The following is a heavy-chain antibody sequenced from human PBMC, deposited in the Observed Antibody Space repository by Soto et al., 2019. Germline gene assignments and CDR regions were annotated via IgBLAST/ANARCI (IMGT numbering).Heavy chain of an antibody. V-gene: IGHV1-46*01. D-gene: IGHD3-22*01. CDR3: ARDGIGFYYDSSGYPFDY. CDR1: GYTFTSYY. J-gene: IGHJ4*02. Sequence: ASVKVSCKASGYTFTSYYMHWVRQAPGQGLEWMGIINPSGGSTSYAQKFQGRVTMTRDTSTSTVYMERSRLRSEDTAVYYCARDGIGFYYDSSGYPFDYWGQGTLVTVSS. CDR2: INPSGGST.